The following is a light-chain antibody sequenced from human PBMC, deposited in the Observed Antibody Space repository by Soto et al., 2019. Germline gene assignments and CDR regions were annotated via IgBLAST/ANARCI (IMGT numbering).Light chain of an antibody. Sequence: DIQMTQSPSSLSASVGDRVTITCRASQSISSDLNWYQQKPGKAPKLLIYAASSLHSGVPSRFSGSGSGTDFTLTISSLQPDDFATYYCQQSYSTPPTFGQGTKVDIK. V-gene: IGKV1-39*01. CDR3: QQSYSTPPT. CDR1: QSISSD. J-gene: IGKJ1*01. CDR2: AAS.